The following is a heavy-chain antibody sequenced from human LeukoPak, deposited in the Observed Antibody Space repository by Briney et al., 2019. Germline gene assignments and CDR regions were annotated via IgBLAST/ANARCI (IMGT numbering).Heavy chain of an antibody. V-gene: IGHV4-59*08. Sequence: SETLSLTCNVSGASMSSNYWSWIRQPPGKGLEWIGYIYHSGSTNYSPSLESRVTMSVDESKNQFSLRVHFVSAADTAVYYCARHGGRGPYYFDYWGQGTLVTVSS. CDR1: GASMSSNY. CDR3: ARHGGRGPYYFDY. D-gene: IGHD2-15*01. CDR2: IYHSGST. J-gene: IGHJ4*02.